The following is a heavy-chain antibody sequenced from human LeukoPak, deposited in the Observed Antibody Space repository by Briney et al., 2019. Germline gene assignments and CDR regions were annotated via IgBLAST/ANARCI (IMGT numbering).Heavy chain of an antibody. CDR2: IYYSGST. J-gene: IGHJ4*02. CDR3: ARHGRYYDSTRYYFDY. D-gene: IGHD3-22*01. V-gene: IGHV4-39*01. CDR1: GGSISSSNYS. Sequence: PSETLSLTCTVSGGSISSSNYSWGWIRQPPGKGLEWIGSIYYSGSTYYNSSLESRVTISVDTSKNQFSLILSSVTAADTAVYYCARHGRYYDSTRYYFDYWGQGTLVTVSS.